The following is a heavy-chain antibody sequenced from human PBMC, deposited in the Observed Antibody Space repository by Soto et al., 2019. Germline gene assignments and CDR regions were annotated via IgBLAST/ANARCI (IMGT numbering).Heavy chain of an antibody. D-gene: IGHD1-1*01. V-gene: IGHV1-3*01. Sequence: QVQLVQSGAEVMKPGASVKLSCTASGYTFTYYTMHWLRQAPGQSLEWMGWINADNGNTYYSQKFQGRSTPTEESTEKSPLVQLSRPASEETAVYYCAGGPSSGSFDYWGQGTRVTVSS. CDR3: AGGPSSGSFDY. CDR2: INADNGNT. J-gene: IGHJ4*02. CDR1: GYTFTYYT.